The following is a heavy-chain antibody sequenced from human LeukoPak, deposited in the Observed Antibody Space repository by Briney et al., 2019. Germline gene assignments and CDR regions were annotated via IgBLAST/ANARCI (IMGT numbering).Heavy chain of an antibody. J-gene: IGHJ3*02. CDR1: GGSISSYY. V-gene: IGHV4-59*01. Sequence: SETLSLTCTVSGGSISSYYWSWIRQPPGKGLEWIGYIYYSGSTNYNPSLKSRVTISVDTSKNQFSLKLSSVTAADTAVYYCARDPGGFEREGAFDIWGQGTMVTVSS. D-gene: IGHD3-16*01. CDR3: ARDPGGFEREGAFDI. CDR2: IYYSGST.